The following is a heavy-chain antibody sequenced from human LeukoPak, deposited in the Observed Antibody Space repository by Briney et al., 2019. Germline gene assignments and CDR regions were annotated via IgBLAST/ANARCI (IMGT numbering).Heavy chain of an antibody. D-gene: IGHD6-6*01. CDR2: INHNGNVN. Sequence: TGGSLRLSCAASGFTFSNYGMNWARQAPGKGLEWVASINHNGNVNYYVDSVKGRFTISRDNAKNTLYLQINSPRAEDTAVYYCATARGSSSRSGPDYFDYWGQGTLVTVSS. CDR3: ATARGSSSRSGPDYFDY. CDR1: GFTFSNYG. J-gene: IGHJ4*02. V-gene: IGHV3-7*01.